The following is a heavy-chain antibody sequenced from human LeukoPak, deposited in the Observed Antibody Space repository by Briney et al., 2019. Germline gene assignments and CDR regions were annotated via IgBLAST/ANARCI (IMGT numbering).Heavy chain of an antibody. V-gene: IGHV4-34*01. CDR2: INHSGST. J-gene: IGHJ4*02. CDR3: ARGVINYYYDSSGYPYYFDY. CDR1: GGSFSGYY. D-gene: IGHD3-22*01. Sequence: ASETLSLTCAVYGGSFSGYYWSWIRQPPGKGLEWIGEINHSGSTNYNPSLKSRVTISVDTSKNQFSLKLSSVTAADTAVYYCARGVINYYYDSSGYPYYFDYWGQGTLVTVSS.